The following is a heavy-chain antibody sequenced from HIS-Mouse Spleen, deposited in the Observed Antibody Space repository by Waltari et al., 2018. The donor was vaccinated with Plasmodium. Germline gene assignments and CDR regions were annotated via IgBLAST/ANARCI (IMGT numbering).Heavy chain of an antibody. J-gene: IGHJ3*02. D-gene: IGHD4-17*01. V-gene: IGHV3-53*01. Sequence: EVQRVESGGGLIQRGGSLRLSCAASGFTVSSNSMSWFPQAQGKGLVRVSVIYSGGSTYYADSVKCRFTISRDNSKNTLYLQMNSLRAEDTAVYYCASKTTVTNHAFDIWGQGTMVTVSS. CDR1: GFTVSSNS. CDR3: ASKTTVTNHAFDI. CDR2: IYSGGST.